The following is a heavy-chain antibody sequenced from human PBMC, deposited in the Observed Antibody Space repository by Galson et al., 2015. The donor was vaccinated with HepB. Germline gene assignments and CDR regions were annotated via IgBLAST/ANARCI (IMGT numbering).Heavy chain of an antibody. J-gene: IGHJ4*02. V-gene: IGHV3-15*01. CDR3: TTAPDSDILTELERFKYYFDY. CDR2: IKGKTDGGTT. Sequence: SLRLSCAASGFTFSNAWMSWVRQAPGKGLEWVGRIKGKTDGGTTDYATPVKGRFTISRDDSKNTLYLQMNSLKTEDTAVYYRTTAPDSDILTELERFKYYFDYWGQGTLVTVPS. CDR1: GFTFSNAW. D-gene: IGHD3-9*01.